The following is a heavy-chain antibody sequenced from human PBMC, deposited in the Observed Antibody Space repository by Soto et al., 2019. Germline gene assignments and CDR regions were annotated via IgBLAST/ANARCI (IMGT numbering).Heavy chain of an antibody. D-gene: IGHD3-10*01. CDR2: IDTDGGGA. J-gene: IGHJ6*02. V-gene: IGHV3-74*01. CDR1: GFFFSNYW. CDR3: ASDLFGSGSFAYYYGMDV. Sequence: PGGSLRLSCAASGFFFSNYWMHWVRQAPGKGLVWVSRIDTDGGGAIYADSVKGRFTISRDNAKNTLYLHMNSLRAEDTAVYYCASDLFGSGSFAYYYGMDVWGQGNTVTVSS.